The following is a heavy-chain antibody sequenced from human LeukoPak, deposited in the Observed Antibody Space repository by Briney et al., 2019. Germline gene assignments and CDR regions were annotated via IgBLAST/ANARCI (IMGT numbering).Heavy chain of an antibody. V-gene: IGHV3-23*01. CDR1: GFTFSSYA. D-gene: IGHD6-13*01. Sequence: GGSLRLSCAASGFTFSSYAMSWVRQAPGKGLEWVSAISGSGGSTYYADSVKGRFTISRDDSKNTLYLQMNSLRAGDTAVYYCAKDSSSWSFDYWGQGTLVTVSS. CDR3: AKDSSSWSFDY. CDR2: ISGSGGST. J-gene: IGHJ4*02.